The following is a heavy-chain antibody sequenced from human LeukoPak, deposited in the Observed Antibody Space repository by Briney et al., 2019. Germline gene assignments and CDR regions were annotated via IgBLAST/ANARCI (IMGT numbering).Heavy chain of an antibody. CDR1: GFTFSSYA. CDR2: ISGSGGST. Sequence: GGSLRLSCAASGFTFSSYAMSWVRQAPGKGLEWVSAISGSGGSTYYADSVKGRFTISRDNSKNTLYLQMNSLRAEDTAVYYCAKDLWFESGKDSSGYYFDYWGQGTLVTVSS. D-gene: IGHD3-22*01. J-gene: IGHJ4*02. CDR3: AKDLWFESGKDSSGYYFDY. V-gene: IGHV3-23*01.